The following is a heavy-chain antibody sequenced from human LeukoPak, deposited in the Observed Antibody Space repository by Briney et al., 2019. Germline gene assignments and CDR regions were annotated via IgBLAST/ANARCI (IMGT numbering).Heavy chain of an antibody. J-gene: IGHJ3*02. CDR1: GGSITSTNW. V-gene: IGHV4-4*02. CDR2: VSLSGLS. CDR3: ARHGPDIAVAGTDAFDI. D-gene: IGHD6-19*01. Sequence: SETLSLTCGVSGGSITSTNWWSWVRQPPGQGLEWSGEVSLSGLSNYKPSLKSRVTITVDTSKNQFSVKLSSVTAADTAVYYCARHGPDIAVAGTDAFDIWGQGTMVTVSS.